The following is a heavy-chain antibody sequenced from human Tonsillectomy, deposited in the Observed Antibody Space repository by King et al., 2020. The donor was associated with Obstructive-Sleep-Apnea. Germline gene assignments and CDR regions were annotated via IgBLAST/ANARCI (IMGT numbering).Heavy chain of an antibody. D-gene: IGHD2-2*01. V-gene: IGHV3-23*04. CDR2: ISGSGGST. J-gene: IGHJ4*02. Sequence: DVQLVESGGGLVQPGGSLRLSCAASGFTFSSYAMSWVRQAPGKGLEWVSAISGSGGSTYYADSVKGRFTISRDNSKNTLYLQMNSLRAEDTAVYYCAKYPPLGYCSSTSCYVGYFDYWGQGTLVTVSS. CDR1: GFTFSSYA. CDR3: AKYPPLGYCSSTSCYVGYFDY.